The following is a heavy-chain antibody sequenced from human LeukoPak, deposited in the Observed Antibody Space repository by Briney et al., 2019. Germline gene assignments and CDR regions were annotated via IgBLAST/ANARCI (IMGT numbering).Heavy chain of an antibody. CDR1: GFTFSSYG. V-gene: IGHV3-30*03. D-gene: IGHD2-2*02. Sequence: GGSLRLSCAASGFTFSSYGMHWVRQAPGKGLEWVAVISYDGSNKYYADSVKGRFTISRDNSKNTLYLQMNSLRAEDTAVYCCARERYPNWFDPWGQGTLVTVSS. CDR3: ARERYPNWFDP. J-gene: IGHJ5*02. CDR2: ISYDGSNK.